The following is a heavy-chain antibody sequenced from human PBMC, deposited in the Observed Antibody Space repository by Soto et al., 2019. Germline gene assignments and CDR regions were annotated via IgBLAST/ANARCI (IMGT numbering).Heavy chain of an antibody. CDR2: ISYDGGNR. Sequence: QVQLVESGGGVVQPGKSLRLSCAASGFTFSSYSMHWVRQAPGKGLEWVAVISYDGGNRYYTDSVKGRFTISRDNSKNTLYLQINSLRTEDTAVFYCARVPVTYCSGGSCYSQMDVWGQGTTVTVSS. CDR1: GFTFSSYS. CDR3: ARVPVTYCSGGSCYSQMDV. V-gene: IGHV3-30-3*01. J-gene: IGHJ6*02. D-gene: IGHD2-15*01.